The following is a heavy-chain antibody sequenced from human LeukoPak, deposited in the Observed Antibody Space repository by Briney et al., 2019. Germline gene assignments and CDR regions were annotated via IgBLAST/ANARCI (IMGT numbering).Heavy chain of an antibody. CDR3: AKAHYSVAAAGMSDD. J-gene: IGHJ4*02. V-gene: IGHV1-18*01. D-gene: IGHD6-13*01. Sequence: ASVKVSCKGSGYTFTSYGINLVRQAPGQGLEWMGWISAYNGNTNYAQKVQGRVTMTTDTSTSTAYMELRSLRSDDTAVYYCAKAHYSVAAAGMSDDWGQGTLVTVSS. CDR1: GYTFTSYG. CDR2: ISAYNGNT.